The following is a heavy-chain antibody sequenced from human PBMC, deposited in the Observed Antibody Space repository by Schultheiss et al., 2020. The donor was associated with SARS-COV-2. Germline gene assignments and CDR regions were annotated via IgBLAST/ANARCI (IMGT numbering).Heavy chain of an antibody. Sequence: GGSLRLSCAASGFTFSSYWMHWVRQAPGKGLVWVSRINSDGSSTSYADSVKGRFTISRDNAKNTLYLQMNSLRAEDTAVYYCAKDMAGIGRGFDYWGQGTLVTVSS. V-gene: IGHV3-74*01. CDR2: INSDGSST. CDR1: GFTFSSYW. CDR3: AKDMAGIGRGFDY. D-gene: IGHD6-19*01. J-gene: IGHJ4*02.